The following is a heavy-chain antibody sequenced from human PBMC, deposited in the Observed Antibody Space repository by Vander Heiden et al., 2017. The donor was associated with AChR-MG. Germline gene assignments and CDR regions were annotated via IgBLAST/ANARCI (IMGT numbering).Heavy chain of an antibody. CDR2: ISYDGSNK. J-gene: IGHJ6*02. V-gene: IGHV3-30-3*01. CDR3: AREIYGDYDYYYYGMDV. CDR1: GFPFSSYA. D-gene: IGHD4-17*01. Sequence: QVQLVESGGGVVQPGRSLSLSCAASGFPFSSYAMHWVRQAPGKGLEWVAVISYDGSNKYYADSVKGRFTISRDNSKNTLYLQMNSLRAEDTAVYYCAREIYGDYDYYYYGMDVWGQGTTVTVSS.